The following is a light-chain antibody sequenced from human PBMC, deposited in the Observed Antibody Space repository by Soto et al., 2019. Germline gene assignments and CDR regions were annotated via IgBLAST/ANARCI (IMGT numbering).Light chain of an antibody. CDR3: SSFTDTGTVM. Sequence: QSALTQPASVSGSPGQSFTISCTGTSSDVGAHHSVSWYQHHPGKAPKLIIFDVSNRPSGVSNRFSGSKSGNTASLTISGLHAEDDADYYCSSFTDTGTVMFGGGTKLTVL. V-gene: IGLV2-14*03. CDR2: DVS. CDR1: SSDVGAHHS. J-gene: IGLJ3*02.